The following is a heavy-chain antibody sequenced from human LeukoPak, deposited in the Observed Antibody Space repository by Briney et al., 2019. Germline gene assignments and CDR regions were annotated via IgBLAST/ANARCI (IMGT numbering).Heavy chain of an antibody. CDR2: IRYDGSDT. CDR1: GLTFISYG. J-gene: IGHJ4*02. CDR3: AKDHIEAEY. V-gene: IGHV3-30*02. Sequence: GGSLRLSCAVSGLTFISYGMQWVSQAPGKGLEWVAFIRYDGSDTYYADSVKGRFTISRDNSKNTLSLQMNSLTAEDTAVYYCAKDHIEAEYWGQGTLVTVSS. D-gene: IGHD5-24*01.